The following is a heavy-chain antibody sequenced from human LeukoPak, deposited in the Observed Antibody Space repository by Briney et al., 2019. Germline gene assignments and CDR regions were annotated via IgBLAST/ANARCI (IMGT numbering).Heavy chain of an antibody. Sequence: ASVKVSCKASGGTFSSYAISWVRQAPGQGLEWMGGIIPIFGTANYAQKFQGRVTITADESTSTAYMELSSLRSEDTAVYYCARGLIVVPAALYYYYMDVWGKGTTVTVSS. J-gene: IGHJ6*03. D-gene: IGHD2-2*01. CDR1: GGTFSSYA. CDR3: ARGLIVVPAALYYYYMDV. CDR2: IIPIFGTA. V-gene: IGHV1-69*13.